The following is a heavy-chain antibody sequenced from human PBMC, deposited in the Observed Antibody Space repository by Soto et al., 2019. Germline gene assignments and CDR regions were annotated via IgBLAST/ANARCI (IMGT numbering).Heavy chain of an antibody. CDR3: ARESEDLTSNFDY. J-gene: IGHJ4*02. CDR1: GFTFTRYI. V-gene: IGHV3-21*01. CDR2: ISSTTNYI. Sequence: PGGSLRLSCAASGFTFTRYIMNWVRQAAGKGLEWVSSISSTTNYIYYADSMKGRFTVSRENAKNSVYLEMNRLSAEDTAVYYCARESEDLTSNFDYWGQGTLVTVSS.